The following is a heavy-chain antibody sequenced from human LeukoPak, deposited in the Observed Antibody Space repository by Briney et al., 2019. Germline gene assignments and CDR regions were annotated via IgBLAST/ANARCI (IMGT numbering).Heavy chain of an antibody. CDR2: IRYDGSNK. J-gene: IGHJ6*04. CDR3: VNLDGSSSVHQGTGDV. Sequence: TGGSLRLSCAASGFTFSSYGMHWVRQAPGKGLEWVAFIRYDGSNKYYADSVKGRFTISRDNSKNTLYLQMNSLRAEDTAVYYCVNLDGSSSVHQGTGDVWGKGTTVTISS. CDR1: GFTFSSYG. D-gene: IGHD6-13*01. V-gene: IGHV3-30*02.